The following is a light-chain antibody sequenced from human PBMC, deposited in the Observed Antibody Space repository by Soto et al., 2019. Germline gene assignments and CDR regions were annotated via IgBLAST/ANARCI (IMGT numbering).Light chain of an antibody. Sequence: DIQMTQSPSSLSPSVGDRVTISCRASQSIASSLHWYQQKSGKAPKLLISAASSLQSGVPSRFSGSASGTDFTLTISSLQPEDFATYYCQQSYSLPRTFGQGTKVEIK. J-gene: IGKJ1*01. CDR1: QSIASS. CDR2: AAS. V-gene: IGKV1-39*01. CDR3: QQSYSLPRT.